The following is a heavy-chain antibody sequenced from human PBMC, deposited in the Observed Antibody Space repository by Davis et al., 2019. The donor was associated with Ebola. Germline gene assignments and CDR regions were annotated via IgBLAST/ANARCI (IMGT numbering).Heavy chain of an antibody. CDR3: ARAQVPTTSDH. Sequence: ASVQVSCKASGYTFTNYGITWVRQAPGQGLEWLGWINPHNGNTNYAQNVQGRVIMTSDTATTTAYMEVGSLRSDDTAVYYSARAQVPTTSDHWGQGTLVTVSS. J-gene: IGHJ4*02. CDR1: GYTFTNYG. D-gene: IGHD1-1*01. CDR2: INPHNGNT. V-gene: IGHV1-18*04.